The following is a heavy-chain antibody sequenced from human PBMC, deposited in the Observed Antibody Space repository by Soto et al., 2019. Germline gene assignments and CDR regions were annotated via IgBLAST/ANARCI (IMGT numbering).Heavy chain of an antibody. CDR2: IIPIFGTA. Sequence: QVQLVQSGAEVKKPGSSVKVSCKASGGTFSSYAISWVRQAPGQGLEWMGGIIPIFGTANYAQKFQGRVTITADESTSTAYMELSSLRSEDTAVYYWARDRGQNWSGRSHYYYYYGMDVWGQGTTVTVSS. CDR3: ARDRGQNWSGRSHYYYYYGMDV. J-gene: IGHJ6*02. V-gene: IGHV1-69*01. D-gene: IGHD1-1*01. CDR1: GGTFSSYA.